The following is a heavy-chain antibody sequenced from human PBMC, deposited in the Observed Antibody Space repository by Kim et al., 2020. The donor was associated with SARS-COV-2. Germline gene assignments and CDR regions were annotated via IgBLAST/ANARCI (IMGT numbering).Heavy chain of an antibody. CDR1: GYTFTSYD. Sequence: ASVKVSCKASGYTFTSYDINWVRQATGQGLEWMGWMNPNSGNTGYAQKFQGRVTMTRNTSISTAYMELSSLRSEDTAVYYCATTKPLRYFDWLLYPIDAFDIWGQGTMVTVSS. D-gene: IGHD3-9*01. CDR3: ATTKPLRYFDWLLYPIDAFDI. V-gene: IGHV1-8*01. CDR2: MNPNSGNT. J-gene: IGHJ3*02.